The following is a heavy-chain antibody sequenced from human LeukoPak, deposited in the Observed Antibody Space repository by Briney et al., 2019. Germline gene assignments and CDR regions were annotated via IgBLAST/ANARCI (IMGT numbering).Heavy chain of an antibody. V-gene: IGHV1-3*01. Sequence: GASVKVSCKASGYTFTSYAMHWVRRAPGQRLEWMGWINAGNGNTKYSQKFQGRVTITRDTSASTAYMELSSLRSEDTAVYYCARLSYYGDAPFDAFDIWGQGTMVTVSS. D-gene: IGHD4-17*01. CDR3: ARLSYYGDAPFDAFDI. J-gene: IGHJ3*02. CDR1: GYTFTSYA. CDR2: INAGNGNT.